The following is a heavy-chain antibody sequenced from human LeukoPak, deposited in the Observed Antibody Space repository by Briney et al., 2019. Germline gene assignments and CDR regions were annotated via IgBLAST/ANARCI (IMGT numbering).Heavy chain of an antibody. V-gene: IGHV4-34*01. CDR1: GGSFSGYY. D-gene: IGHD6-6*01. CDR3: AGRARRIAARRVYYFDY. Sequence: SETLSLTCAVYGGSFSGYYWSWIRQPPGKGLEWIGEINHSGSTNYNPSLKSRVTISVDTSKNQFSLKLSSVTAADTAVYYCAGRARRIAARRVYYFDYWGQGTLVTVSS. J-gene: IGHJ4*02. CDR2: INHSGST.